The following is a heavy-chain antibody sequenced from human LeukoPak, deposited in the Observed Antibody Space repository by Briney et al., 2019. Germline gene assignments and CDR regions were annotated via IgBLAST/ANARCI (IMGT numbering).Heavy chain of an antibody. CDR2: IYWDDYE. J-gene: IGHJ4*02. CDR1: GFLLRTAGVG. CDR3: ARRGRSGHYYFDY. D-gene: IGHD6-19*01. Sequence: SGPTLVKPTQTLTLTCTFSGFLLRTAGVGVGWIRQPPGQTLEWLALIYWDDYERYSPSLKNRLAITKDSSKNQVVLIIDNMDPVDTATYYCARRGRSGHYYFDYWGQGTLVTVSS. V-gene: IGHV2-5*02.